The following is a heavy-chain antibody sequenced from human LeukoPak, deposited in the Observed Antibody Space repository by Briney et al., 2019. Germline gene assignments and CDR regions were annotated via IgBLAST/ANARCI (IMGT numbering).Heavy chain of an antibody. Sequence: GASVKVSCKASGGTFSSYAISWVRQAPGQGLEWMGGIIPIFGTANYAQKFQGRVTITEDESTSTAYMELSSLRSEDTAVYYCARVGEVYQLLLGSFDYWGQGTLVTVSS. D-gene: IGHD2-2*01. CDR1: GGTFSSYA. V-gene: IGHV1-69*01. CDR2: IIPIFGTA. J-gene: IGHJ4*02. CDR3: ARVGEVYQLLLGSFDY.